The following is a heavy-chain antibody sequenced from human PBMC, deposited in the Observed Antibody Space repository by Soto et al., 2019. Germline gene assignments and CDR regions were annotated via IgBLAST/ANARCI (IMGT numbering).Heavy chain of an antibody. D-gene: IGHD3-10*02. CDR1: GFTFSSYD. J-gene: IGHJ6*02. CDR2: IGTAGDT. V-gene: IGHV3-13*01. CDR3: ARCSKVYYYYGMDV. Sequence: GGSLRLSCAASGFTFSSYDMHWVRQATGKGLEWVSAIGTAGDTYYPGSVKGRFTISRENAKNSLYLQMNSLRAEDTAVYYCARCSKVYYYYGMDVWGQGTTVTVSS.